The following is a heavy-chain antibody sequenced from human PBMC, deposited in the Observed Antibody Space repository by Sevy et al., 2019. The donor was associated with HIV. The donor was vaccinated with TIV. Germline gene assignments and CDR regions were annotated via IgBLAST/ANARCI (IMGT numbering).Heavy chain of an antibody. J-gene: IGHJ3*02. Sequence: GGSLRLSCAASGFTFSSYWMSWVRQAPGKGLEWVAKIKQDGSEKYYVDSVKGRFTISRDNAKNSLYLQMNSLRAEDTAVYYCARGFGELLWRLAEAFDIWGQGTMVTVSS. CDR1: GFTFSSYW. CDR3: ARGFGELLWRLAEAFDI. CDR2: IKQDGSEK. D-gene: IGHD3-10*01. V-gene: IGHV3-7*01.